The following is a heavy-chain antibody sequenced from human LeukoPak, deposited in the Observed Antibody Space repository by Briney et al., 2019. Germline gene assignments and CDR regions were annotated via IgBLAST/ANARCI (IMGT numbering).Heavy chain of an antibody. Sequence: GGSLRLSCAASGFTFNIYAMHWVRQAPGKGLEWVSAISGSGGSTYYADSVKGRFTISRDNSKNTLYLQMNSLRAEDTAVYYCAKGLAAALYYYYGMDVWGQGTTVTVSS. J-gene: IGHJ6*02. CDR2: ISGSGGST. CDR1: GFTFNIYA. CDR3: AKGLAAALYYYYGMDV. V-gene: IGHV3-23*01. D-gene: IGHD6-13*01.